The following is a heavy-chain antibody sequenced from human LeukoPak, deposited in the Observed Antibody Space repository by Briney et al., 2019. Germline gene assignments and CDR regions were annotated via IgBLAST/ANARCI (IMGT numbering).Heavy chain of an antibody. CDR3: AALSSSWSGRVFDY. Sequence: GGSLRLSCAASGFTFSSYSMNWVRQAPGKGLEWVAFIRYDGSNKYYADSVKGRFTISRDNSKNTLYLQMNSLRAEDTAVYYCAALSSSWSGRVFDYWGQGTLVTVSS. CDR1: GFTFSSYS. J-gene: IGHJ4*02. D-gene: IGHD6-13*01. CDR2: IRYDGSNK. V-gene: IGHV3-30*02.